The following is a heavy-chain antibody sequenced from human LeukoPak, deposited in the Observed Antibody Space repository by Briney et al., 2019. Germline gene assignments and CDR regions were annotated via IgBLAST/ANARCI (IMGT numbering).Heavy chain of an antibody. J-gene: IGHJ4*02. Sequence: ASVKVSCQASGYIFSNYGISWLRQAPGRGLEWMGWISIYSGASNYAQKYQGRVTMTTDTSTSTAYLELRSLRSDDTAVYYCARGDSGTFPYWGQGTLVTVSA. CDR1: GYIFSNYG. D-gene: IGHD1-26*01. V-gene: IGHV1-18*01. CDR2: ISIYSGAS. CDR3: ARGDSGTFPY.